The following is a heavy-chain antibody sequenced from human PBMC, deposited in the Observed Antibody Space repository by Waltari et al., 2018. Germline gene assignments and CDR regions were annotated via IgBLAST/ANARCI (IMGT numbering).Heavy chain of an antibody. CDR1: GGSFSGYY. J-gene: IGHJ4*02. CDR3: ARRPRWLAPDY. CDR2: INHSGST. D-gene: IGHD6-19*01. V-gene: IGHV4-34*01. Sequence: QVQLQQWGAGLLKPSETLSLTCAVYGGSFSGYYWSWIRQPPGKGLEWIGEINHSGSTNYNPALKGRVTISVDTSKNQFSLKLSSVTAADTAVYYCARRPRWLAPDYWGQGTLVTVSS.